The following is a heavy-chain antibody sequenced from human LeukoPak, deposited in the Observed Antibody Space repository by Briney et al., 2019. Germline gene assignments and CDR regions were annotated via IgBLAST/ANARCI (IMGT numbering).Heavy chain of an antibody. CDR2: IYASGST. J-gene: IGHJ5*02. Sequence: PSETLSLTCTVSGGSISSYYGSWIRQPPGKGLEGIGYIYASGSTNYNPSLKSRVTISVDTSKTQFSLNLRSVTAADTAVYYCARHGSVRSPLGPWGQGTLVTVSS. D-gene: IGHD3-10*01. V-gene: IGHV4-4*09. CDR3: ARHGSVRSPLGP. CDR1: GGSISSYY.